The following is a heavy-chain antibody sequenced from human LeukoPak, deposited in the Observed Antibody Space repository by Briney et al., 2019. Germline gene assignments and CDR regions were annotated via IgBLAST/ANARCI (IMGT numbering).Heavy chain of an antibody. V-gene: IGHV4-59*12. J-gene: IGHJ3*02. D-gene: IGHD6-19*01. CDR3: ARPRDLSGYSSGYDAFDI. CDR1: GGSISSYY. CDR2: IYYSGST. Sequence: SETLSLTCTVSGGSISSYYWSWIRQPPGKGLEWIGYIYYSGSTNYNPSLKSRVTISVDTSKNQFSLKLTSVTAADTAVYYCARPRDLSGYSSGYDAFDIWGQGTMVTVSS.